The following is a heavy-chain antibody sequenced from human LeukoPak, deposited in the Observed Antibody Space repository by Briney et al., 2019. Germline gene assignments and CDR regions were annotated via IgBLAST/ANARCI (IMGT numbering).Heavy chain of an antibody. CDR2: IEEEGSEK. CDR3: ARGITRGYSYEGTSY. D-gene: IGHD5-18*01. V-gene: IGHV3-7*01. J-gene: IGHJ4*02. Sequence: GGSLRLSCAASGFTFRTYWMSWVRQAPGKGLEWVANIEEEGSEKYYVDSVKGRFTISRDNAKNSLYLQMNSLRAEDTAVYYCARGITRGYSYEGTSYWGQGTLVTVSS. CDR1: GFTFRTYW.